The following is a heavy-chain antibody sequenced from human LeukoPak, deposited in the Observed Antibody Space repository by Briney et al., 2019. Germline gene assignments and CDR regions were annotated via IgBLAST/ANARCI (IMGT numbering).Heavy chain of an antibody. Sequence: HPGRSLRLSCAASGFTFSSYAMHWVRQAPGKGLEWVSAISGSGGSTYYADSVKGRFTISRDNSKNTLYLQMNSLRAEDTAVYYCAKGLQWLVRGYFDYWGQGTLVTVSS. V-gene: IGHV3-23*01. CDR2: ISGSGGST. D-gene: IGHD6-19*01. CDR3: AKGLQWLVRGYFDY. J-gene: IGHJ4*02. CDR1: GFTFSSYA.